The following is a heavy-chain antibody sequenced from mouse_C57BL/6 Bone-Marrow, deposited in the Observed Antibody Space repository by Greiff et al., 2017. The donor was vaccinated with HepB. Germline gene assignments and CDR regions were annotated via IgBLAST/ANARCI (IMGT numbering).Heavy chain of an antibody. D-gene: IGHD4-1*01. V-gene: IGHV1-81*01. J-gene: IGHJ2*01. Sequence: QVHVKQSGAELARPGASVKLSCKASGYTFTSYGISWVKQRTGQGLEWIGEIYPRSGNTYYNEKFKGKATLTADKSSSTAYMELRSLTSEDSAVYFCARSELSNWYYFDYWGQGTTLTVSS. CDR2: IYPRSGNT. CDR3: ARSELSNWYYFDY. CDR1: GYTFTSYG.